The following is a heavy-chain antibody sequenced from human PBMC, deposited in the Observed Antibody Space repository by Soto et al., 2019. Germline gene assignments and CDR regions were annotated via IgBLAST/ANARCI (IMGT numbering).Heavy chain of an antibody. V-gene: IGHV4-34*01. CDR2: IYHGGST. J-gene: IGHJ5*02. CDR3: ARVGPWVPYYYDSSPYTFENWFDP. CDR1: GGSFSGYY. Sequence: SETLSLTCAVYGGSFSGYYWSWIRQPPGKGLEWIGSIYHGGSTYYNPSLNSRVTLSIDMTNNHVSLILNSVTAADTTVYYCARVGPWVPYYYDSSPYTFENWFDPWGQGTLVTVSS. D-gene: IGHD3-22*01.